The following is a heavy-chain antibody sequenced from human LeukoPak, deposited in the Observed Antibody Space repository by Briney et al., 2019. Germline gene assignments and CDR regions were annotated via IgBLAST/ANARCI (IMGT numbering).Heavy chain of an antibody. Sequence: SETLSLTCTVSGGSISSGDYYWSWIRQPPGKGLEWIGYIYYSGSTYYNPSLKSRVTISVDTSKNQFSLKLSSVAAADTAVYYCARVATGPYGMDVWGQGTTVTVSS. V-gene: IGHV4-30-4*01. CDR2: IYYSGST. J-gene: IGHJ6*02. CDR3: ARVATGPYGMDV. CDR1: GGSISSGDYY.